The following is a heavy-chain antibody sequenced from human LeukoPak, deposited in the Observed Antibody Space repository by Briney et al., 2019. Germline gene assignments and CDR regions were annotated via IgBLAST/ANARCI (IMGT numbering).Heavy chain of an antibody. CDR1: GFTFSSYA. V-gene: IGHV3-23*01. Sequence: GGSLRLSCAASGFTFSSYAMSWVRQAPGKGLEWVSAISGSGSSTYYADSVKGRFTISRDNSKNTLYLHMVSLRAEDTAIYYCAKQRRALVVPSTLDYWGQGTLVTVSS. CDR3: AKQRRALVVPSTLDY. D-gene: IGHD2-2*01. CDR2: ISGSGSST. J-gene: IGHJ4*02.